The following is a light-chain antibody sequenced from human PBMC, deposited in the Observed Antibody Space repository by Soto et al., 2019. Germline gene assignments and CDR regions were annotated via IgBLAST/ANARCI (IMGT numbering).Light chain of an antibody. CDR3: QQYDNLPLT. V-gene: IGKV1-33*01. J-gene: IGKJ4*01. CDR1: QSITTW. Sequence: DIQMTQSPSTVSAYVGDSVTITGRDSQSITTWLAWYQQRPGKAPKLLIYDASNLETGVPSRFSGSGSGTDFTFTISSLQPEDIATYYCQQYDNLPLTFGGGTKVDIK. CDR2: DAS.